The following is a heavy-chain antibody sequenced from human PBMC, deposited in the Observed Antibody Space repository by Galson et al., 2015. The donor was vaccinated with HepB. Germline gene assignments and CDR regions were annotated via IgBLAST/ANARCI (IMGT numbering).Heavy chain of an antibody. CDR3: ARRAERDSSSWPLFDY. J-gene: IGHJ4*02. D-gene: IGHD6-13*01. Sequence: VSCKASGYTFTSYYMHWVRQAPGQGLEWMGIINPSDDSTTYAQRFQDRATMTSDTSTRTVYMEMSRLRSEDTAVYYCARRAERDSSSWPLFDYWGQGTLVIVSS. CDR2: INPSDDST. V-gene: IGHV1-46*01. CDR1: GYTFTSYY.